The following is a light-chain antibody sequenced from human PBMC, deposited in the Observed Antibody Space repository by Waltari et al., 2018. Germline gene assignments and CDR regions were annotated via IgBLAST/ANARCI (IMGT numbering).Light chain of an antibody. V-gene: IGLV2-14*01. CDR2: EVS. Sequence: QSALTQPASVSGSPGQSITISCSGTDSDVGAYDFVSWYQQHPGKAPHLIIYEVSNRPAGIPNRCAASKAGNTAALTISGLQAEDEADYYCSSYTTSSAPGVFGTGTRVTVL. J-gene: IGLJ1*01. CDR1: DSDVGAYDF. CDR3: SSYTTSSAPGV.